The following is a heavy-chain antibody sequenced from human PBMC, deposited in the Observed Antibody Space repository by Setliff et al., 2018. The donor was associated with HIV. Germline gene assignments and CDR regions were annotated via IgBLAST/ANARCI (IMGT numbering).Heavy chain of an antibody. CDR2: IYYTGST. D-gene: IGHD3-10*01. CDR3: AIAPTHYFGNNKSSWPDVFDI. J-gene: IGHJ3*02. Sequence: SETLSLTCTVSSGYISTYYWTWIRQPPGKGLEYIWYIYYTGSTDYNPSLNGRVTISIDMSKSQFSLKLNSVTAADTAVYYCAIAPTHYFGNNKSSWPDVFDIWGLGTMVTVS. CDR1: SGYISTYY. V-gene: IGHV4-59*01.